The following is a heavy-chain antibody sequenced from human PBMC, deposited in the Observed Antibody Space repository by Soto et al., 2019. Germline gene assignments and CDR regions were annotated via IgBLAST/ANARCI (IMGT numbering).Heavy chain of an antibody. J-gene: IGHJ4*02. V-gene: IGHV1-3*01. CDR2: INGGSGNT. Sequence: ASVKVSCKSSGFTFTSYAIHWLRQGPGQRPQWMGWINGGSGNTKYSQDFQGRVTFTRDTFATTAYLELSSLRSEDTAVYYCARVPPWGNSAGDYYIQHYDSWGQGTPGTVS. CDR3: ARVPPWGNSAGDYYIQHYDS. D-gene: IGHD3-10*01. CDR1: GFTFTSYA.